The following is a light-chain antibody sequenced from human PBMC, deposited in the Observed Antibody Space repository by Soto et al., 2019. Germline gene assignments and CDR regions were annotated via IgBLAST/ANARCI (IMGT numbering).Light chain of an antibody. CDR1: TSNIGADYD. J-gene: IGLJ1*01. CDR2: GNT. Sequence: QSVLTQPPSVSGAPGQRVTISCTGSTSNIGADYDVHWYQHLPGTAPKLLIFGNTIRPSGVPDRFSGSRSGTSASLAITGLQADDEADYYCQSYDNSLPAIYVFGTGTKVTVL. V-gene: IGLV1-40*01. CDR3: QSYDNSLPAIYV.